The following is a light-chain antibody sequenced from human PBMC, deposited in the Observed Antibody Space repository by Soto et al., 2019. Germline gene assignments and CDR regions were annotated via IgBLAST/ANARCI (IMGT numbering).Light chain of an antibody. CDR3: HQYRVCAGT. CDR2: GAS. V-gene: IGKV3-20*01. Sequence: ASPRGKRDTLSCRASQSFSSSCLAWYQHKPGQAPRLLIYGASSRATGIPDRFSGSGYGTDFTLSTVWLLLVNLSSDHRHQYRVCAGTFGRGTRLEIK. J-gene: IGKJ5*01. CDR1: QSFSSSC.